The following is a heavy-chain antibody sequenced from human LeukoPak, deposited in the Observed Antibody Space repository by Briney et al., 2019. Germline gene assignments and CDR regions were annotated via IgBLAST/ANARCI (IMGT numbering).Heavy chain of an antibody. J-gene: IGHJ3*02. CDR1: GFTFSSYT. D-gene: IGHD7-27*01. Sequence: GGSLKLSCAASGFTFSSYTMNWVRQAPGKGLEWVSSISSSSYIYYSDSLKGRFTISRDNAKNSLYLQMNSLRADDTAAYYCARELGAFDIWGQGTMVTVSS. V-gene: IGHV3-21*01. CDR3: ARELGAFDI. CDR2: ISSSSYI.